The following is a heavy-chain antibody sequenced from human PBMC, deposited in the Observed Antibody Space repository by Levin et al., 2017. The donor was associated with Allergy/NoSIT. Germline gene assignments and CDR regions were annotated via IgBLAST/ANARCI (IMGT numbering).Heavy chain of an antibody. V-gene: IGHV3-23*01. CDR1: GFIFSNYA. Sequence: PGGSLRLSCAASGFIFSNYAMSWVRQAPGKGLEWVSGITGSGDNTNYADSVKGRFTISRDDSKNTLFLQLNSLGAEDTALYYCTKGGHYGDYQMGWGQGTLVTVS. CDR2: ITGSGDNT. D-gene: IGHD4-17*01. CDR3: TKGGHYGDYQMG. J-gene: IGHJ1*01.